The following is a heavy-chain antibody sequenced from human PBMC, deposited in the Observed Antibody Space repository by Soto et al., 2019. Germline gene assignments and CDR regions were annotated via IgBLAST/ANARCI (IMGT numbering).Heavy chain of an antibody. V-gene: IGHV1-69*12. Sequence: QVQLEQSGAEVKKPGSSVKVSCKASGGTFRNSAFSWVRQAPGQGLEWMGGIMPIFRTPDYAQKFQGRVTITADEATSTTYMELSGLRSDDTAVYYCARDNARPQLCGNYYYILDVWGHGTAVTVSS. D-gene: IGHD3-16*01. CDR2: IMPIFRTP. CDR3: ARDNARPQLCGNYYYILDV. CDR1: GGTFRNSA. J-gene: IGHJ6*02.